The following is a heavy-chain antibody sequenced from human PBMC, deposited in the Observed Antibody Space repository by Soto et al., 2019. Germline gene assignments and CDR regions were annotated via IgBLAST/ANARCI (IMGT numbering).Heavy chain of an antibody. CDR2: FSRSDDSR. V-gene: IGHV3-23*01. Sequence: PGGSLRLSCAASGSTFDMYAMSWVRQAPGKGLEWVAAFSRSDDSRYYADSVKGRFTVSRDNSKKTLSLQMNSLRAEDTAVYYCAKGAGAGYSSSWLFDSWGQGTLVTVSS. J-gene: IGHJ4*02. CDR1: GSTFDMYA. D-gene: IGHD6-13*01. CDR3: AKGAGAGYSSSWLFDS.